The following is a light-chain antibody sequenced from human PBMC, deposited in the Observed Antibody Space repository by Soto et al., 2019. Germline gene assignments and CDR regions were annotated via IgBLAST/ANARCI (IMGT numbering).Light chain of an antibody. V-gene: IGKV3-20*01. CDR3: QQYGSSPTWT. Sequence: EIALTQSPGTLSLSPGERATLSCRAIQSVSSTYLAWYQQKPGQAPRLLIHGTSSRATGIPGRFSGSGSGTDFTLTISRLEPEDFAVYYCQQYGSSPTWTFGQGTKVDIK. CDR1: QSVSSTY. J-gene: IGKJ1*01. CDR2: GTS.